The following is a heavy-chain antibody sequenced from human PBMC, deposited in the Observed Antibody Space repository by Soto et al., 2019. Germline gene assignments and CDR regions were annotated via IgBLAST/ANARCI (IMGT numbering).Heavy chain of an antibody. V-gene: IGHV4-31*03. Sequence: SETLSLTCTVSGGSISSGGYYWSWIRQHPGKGLGWIGYIYYSGSTYYNPSLKSRVTISVDTSKNQFSLKLSSVTAADTAVYYCARAPMVHHQFDYWGQGTLVTVSS. CDR1: GGSISSGGYY. J-gene: IGHJ4*02. D-gene: IGHD3-10*01. CDR3: ARAPMVHHQFDY. CDR2: IYYSGST.